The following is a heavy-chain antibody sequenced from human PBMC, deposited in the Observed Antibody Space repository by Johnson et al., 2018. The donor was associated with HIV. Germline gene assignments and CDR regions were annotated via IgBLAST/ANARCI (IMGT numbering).Heavy chain of an antibody. V-gene: IGHV3-74*01. CDR2: INGDGSGI. J-gene: IGHJ3*02. D-gene: IGHD1-1*01. Sequence: VQLVESGGGLVQPGGSLRLSCSASGFTFSSYWMHWVRQGPGKGLVWVSRINGDGSGITYADSVKGRFTISRDNAKNSLYLQMNSLRAEDTAVYYCAKDRTGFDAFDIWGQGTMVTVSS. CDR3: AKDRTGFDAFDI. CDR1: GFTFSSYW.